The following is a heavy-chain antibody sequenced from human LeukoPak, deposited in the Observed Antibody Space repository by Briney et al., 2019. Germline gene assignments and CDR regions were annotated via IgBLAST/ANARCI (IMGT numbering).Heavy chain of an antibody. J-gene: IGHJ4*02. CDR2: IYPGDSDT. CDR1: GYTFTSYW. CDR3: ARLFSHGCGDY. D-gene: IGHD1-26*01. V-gene: IGHV5-51*01. Sequence: GEPLKISFKGSGYTFTSYWIGWVRQMPGKGLEWMGIIYPGDSDTRYSPSFQGQVTISADKSITPAYLQWSSLKASDTAMYYCARLFSHGCGDYWGQGTLVTVSS.